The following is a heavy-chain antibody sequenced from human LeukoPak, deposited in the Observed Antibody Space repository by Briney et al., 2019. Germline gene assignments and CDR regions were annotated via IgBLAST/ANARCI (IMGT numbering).Heavy chain of an antibody. CDR3: ARSYDILTGYYHNWFDP. CDR2: IYTSGST. CDR1: GGSISYFY. V-gene: IGHV4-4*07. Sequence: SETLSLTCTVSGGSISYFYWSWIRQPAGKGLEWIGRIYTSGSTNYNPSLKSRVTMSVDTSKKQFSLKLRSVTAADTAVYYCARSYDILTGYYHNWFDPWGQGTLVTVSS. D-gene: IGHD3-9*01. J-gene: IGHJ5*02.